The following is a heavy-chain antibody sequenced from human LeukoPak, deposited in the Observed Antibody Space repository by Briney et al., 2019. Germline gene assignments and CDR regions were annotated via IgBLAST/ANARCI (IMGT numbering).Heavy chain of an antibody. V-gene: IGHV3-23*01. CDR2: ITGRGVAT. CDR3: GSDPNGDYVGALGF. J-gene: IGHJ4*01. Sequence: GGSLRLSCAASGFTFSSFALTWVRQTPEKGLEWVASITGRGVATHYASSVKGRFTISRDNAKNTLYLQMNSLRAEDPAMYFCGSDPNGDYVGALGFWGRGTRVTVSS. CDR1: GFTFSSFA. D-gene: IGHD2-8*01.